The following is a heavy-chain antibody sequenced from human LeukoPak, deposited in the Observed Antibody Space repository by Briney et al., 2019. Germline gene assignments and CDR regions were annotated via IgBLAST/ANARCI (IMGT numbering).Heavy chain of an antibody. CDR2: IYYSGST. V-gene: IGHV4-39*07. D-gene: IGHD3-3*01. Sequence: GSLRLSCAASGFTFSSYSMNWVRQPPGKGLEWIGSIYYSGSTYYNPSLKSRVTISVDTSKNQFSLKLSSVTAADTAVYYCARADFWSGYTTAFDYWGQGTLVTVSS. CDR3: ARADFWSGYTTAFDY. J-gene: IGHJ4*02. CDR1: GFTFSSYS.